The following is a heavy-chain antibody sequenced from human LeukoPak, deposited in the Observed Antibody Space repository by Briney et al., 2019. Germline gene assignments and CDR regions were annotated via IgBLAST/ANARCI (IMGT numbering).Heavy chain of an antibody. Sequence: ASVKVSCKASGYTFTGYYMHWVRQAPGQGLEWMGWINPNSGGTNYAQKFQGRVTMTRDTSISTAYMELSRLRSDDTAVYYCARGYHYDILTGYPSPYFDYWGQGTLVTVSS. CDR3: ARGYHYDILTGYPSPYFDY. D-gene: IGHD3-9*01. V-gene: IGHV1-2*02. CDR1: GYTFTGYY. J-gene: IGHJ4*02. CDR2: INPNSGGT.